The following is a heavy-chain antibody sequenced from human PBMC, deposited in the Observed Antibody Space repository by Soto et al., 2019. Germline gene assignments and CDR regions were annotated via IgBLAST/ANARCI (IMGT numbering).Heavy chain of an antibody. D-gene: IGHD6-13*01. Sequence: PGGSLRLSCAASGFTFSSYDMHWVRQATGKGLEWVSAIGTAGDTYYPGSVKGRFTISRENAKNSLYLQMNSLRAEDTAVYYCARETSIAAAGTGYYYYGMDVWGQGTTVTVSS. CDR2: IGTAGDT. V-gene: IGHV3-13*01. CDR1: GFTFSSYD. CDR3: ARETSIAAAGTGYYYYGMDV. J-gene: IGHJ6*02.